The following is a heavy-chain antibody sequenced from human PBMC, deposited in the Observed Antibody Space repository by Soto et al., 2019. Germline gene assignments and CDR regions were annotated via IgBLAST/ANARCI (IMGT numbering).Heavy chain of an antibody. J-gene: IGHJ4*02. V-gene: IGHV3-23*01. CDR2: ISGSGGST. CDR3: AKDPYYDSSGYGSSGFDY. Sequence: PGGSLRLSCAASGFTFSSYAMSWVRQAPGKGLEWVSAISGSGGSTYYADSVKGRFSISRDNSKNTLYLQMNSLRAEDTAVYYCAKDPYYDSSGYGSSGFDYWGQGTLVTVSS. CDR1: GFTFSSYA. D-gene: IGHD3-22*01.